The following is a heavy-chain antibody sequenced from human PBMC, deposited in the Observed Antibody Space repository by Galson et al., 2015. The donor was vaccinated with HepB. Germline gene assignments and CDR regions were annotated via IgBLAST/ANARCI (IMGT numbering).Heavy chain of an antibody. V-gene: IGHV3-7*01. CDR3: ARVDWGKFDY. CDR1: GYSFGIYW. J-gene: IGHJ4*02. CDR2: INQDETEK. Sequence: ASGYSFGIYWMSWVRQTPGKGLEWVANINQDETEKYYLDSLKGRFTISRDNAKKSVYLQMNSLTAGDTAVYYCARVDWGKFDYWGQGTLVTVSS. D-gene: IGHD3/OR15-3a*01.